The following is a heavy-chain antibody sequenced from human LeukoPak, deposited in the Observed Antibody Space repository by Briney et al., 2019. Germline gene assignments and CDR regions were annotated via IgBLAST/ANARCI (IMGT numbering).Heavy chain of an antibody. CDR3: AKDGVKCSGGSCYGVDY. J-gene: IGHJ4*02. CDR2: ISYDGSNK. Sequence: SGGSLRLSCAASGFTFSSYAMHWVRQAPGKGLEWVAVISYDGSNKYYADSVKGRFTISRDNSKNTLYLQMNSLRAEDTAVYYCAKDGVKCSGGSCYGVDYWGQGTLVTVSS. D-gene: IGHD2-15*01. V-gene: IGHV3-30*04. CDR1: GFTFSSYA.